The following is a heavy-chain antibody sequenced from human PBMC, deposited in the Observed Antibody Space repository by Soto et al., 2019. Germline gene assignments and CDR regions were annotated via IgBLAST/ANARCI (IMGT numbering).Heavy chain of an antibody. Sequence: SVKVSCKASGGTFSSYAISWVRQAPGQGLEWMGGIIPIFGTANYAQKFQGRVTITADESTSTAYMELSSLRSDDTAVYYCARDCRYYYDSSGYRPVYYGMDVWGQGTTVTVSS. CDR1: GGTFSSYA. D-gene: IGHD3-22*01. V-gene: IGHV1-69*13. J-gene: IGHJ6*02. CDR2: IIPIFGTA. CDR3: ARDCRYYYDSSGYRPVYYGMDV.